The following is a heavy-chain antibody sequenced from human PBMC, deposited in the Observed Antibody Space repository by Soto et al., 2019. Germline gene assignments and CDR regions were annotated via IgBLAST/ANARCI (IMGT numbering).Heavy chain of an antibody. Sequence: EVQLVESGGGLVQPGGSLRLSCAASGFTVSSNYMSWVRQAPGKGLECVSVMYGGGGTYYADSVKGRFTISRDNSKHTLYLQMNSLRAEDTAVYYCARDPAVTTYFDYWGQGTLVTVSS. CDR3: ARDPAVTTYFDY. J-gene: IGHJ4*02. CDR2: MYGGGGT. V-gene: IGHV3-66*01. CDR1: GFTVSSNY. D-gene: IGHD4-17*01.